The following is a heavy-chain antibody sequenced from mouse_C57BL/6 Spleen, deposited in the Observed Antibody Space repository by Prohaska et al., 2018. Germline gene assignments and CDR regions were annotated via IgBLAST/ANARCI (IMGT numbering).Heavy chain of an antibody. Sequence: QVQLQQPGAELVKPGASVKLSCKASGYTLTSYWMHWLKQRPGQGLEWIGMLHAHSGSTKYKEKIKSKAAVSVDKTSSTAYMRESRLTSEDSAVYYCARDPPGAMDYWGQGTSVTVSS. CDR1: GYTLTSYW. CDR3: ARDPPGAMDY. V-gene: IGHV1-64*01. J-gene: IGHJ4*01. CDR2: LHAHSGST.